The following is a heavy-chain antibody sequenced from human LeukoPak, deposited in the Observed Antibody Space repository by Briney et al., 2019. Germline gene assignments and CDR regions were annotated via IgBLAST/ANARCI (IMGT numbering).Heavy chain of an antibody. CDR3: AAADDYVWGSYRDY. V-gene: IGHV3-23*01. D-gene: IGHD3-16*02. CDR1: GFTFSSYA. J-gene: IGHJ4*02. Sequence: GGSLRLSCAASGFTFSSYAMSWVRQAPGKGLEWVSAISGSGGSTYYADSVKGRFTISRDNSKNTLYLQMNSLRAEDTAVYYCAAADDYVWGSYRDYWGQGTLVTVST. CDR2: ISGSGGST.